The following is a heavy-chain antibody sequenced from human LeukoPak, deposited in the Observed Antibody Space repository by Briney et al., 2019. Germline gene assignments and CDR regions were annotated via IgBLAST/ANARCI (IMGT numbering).Heavy chain of an antibody. CDR3: ARDIAAAGKEKYYFDY. D-gene: IGHD6-13*01. J-gene: IGHJ4*02. CDR2: ISSSSSYI. CDR1: GFTFSSYS. Sequence: GGSLRLSCAASGFTFSSYSMNWVRQAPGKGLEWVSSISSSSSYIYYADSVKGRFTISRDNAKNSLYLQMNSLRAEDTAVYYCARDIAAAGKEKYYFDYWGQGTLVTVSS. V-gene: IGHV3-21*01.